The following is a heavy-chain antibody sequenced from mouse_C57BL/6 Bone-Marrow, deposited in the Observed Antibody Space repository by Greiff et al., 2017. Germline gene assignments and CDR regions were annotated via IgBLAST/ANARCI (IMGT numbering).Heavy chain of an antibody. J-gene: IGHJ4*01. V-gene: IGHV8-8*01. CDR3: ARMRLRYPYYAMDY. D-gene: IGHD1-1*01. CDR2: IWWDDDK. CDR1: GFSLSTFGMG. Sequence: QVTLKVCGPGILQPSQTLSLTCSFSGFSLSTFGMGVGWIRQPSGKGLEWLAHIWWDDDKYYNPALKSRLTISKDTSKNQVFLKIANVDTADTATYYCARMRLRYPYYAMDYWGQGTSVTVSS.